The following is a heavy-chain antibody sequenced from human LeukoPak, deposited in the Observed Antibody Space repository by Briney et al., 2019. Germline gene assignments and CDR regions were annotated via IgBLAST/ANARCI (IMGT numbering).Heavy chain of an antibody. V-gene: IGHV3-30*18. Sequence: GGSLRLSCAASGFSFSSYGMHWVRQAPGKGLEWVAVISYDGSNKYYADSVKGRFTISRDNSKNTLYLQMNSLRAEDTAVYYCAKGGYYGRFDYWGQGTLVTVSS. J-gene: IGHJ4*02. CDR3: AKGGYYGRFDY. CDR2: ISYDGSNK. CDR1: GFSFSSYG. D-gene: IGHD4-17*01.